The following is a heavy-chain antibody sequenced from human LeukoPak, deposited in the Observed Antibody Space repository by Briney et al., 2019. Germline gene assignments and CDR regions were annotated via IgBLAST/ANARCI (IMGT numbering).Heavy chain of an antibody. J-gene: IGHJ2*01. CDR1: GGSTTSYY. V-gene: IGHV4-59*04. D-gene: IGHD2-2*01. Sequence: SETLSLTCTVSGGSTTSYYWSWIRQAPGKGLEWIGYINYSQNMDKDNTEYSPSLKSRVTISVDTSKNQFSLKLSSVTAADTAVYYCARQLFGCSSTSCYGWYFDLWGRGTLVTVSS. CDR2: INYSQNMDKDNT. CDR3: ARQLFGCSSTSCYGWYFDL.